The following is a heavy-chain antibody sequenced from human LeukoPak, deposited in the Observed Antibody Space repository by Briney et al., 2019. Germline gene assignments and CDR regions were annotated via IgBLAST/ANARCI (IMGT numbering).Heavy chain of an antibody. J-gene: IGHJ4*02. CDR2: IYYSGST. CDR1: GGAISSYY. CDR3: ARHRYSSSWEIDY. D-gene: IGHD6-13*01. V-gene: IGHV4-59*08. Sequence: SETLCLTCTVSGGAISSYYWSWIRQPPGKGLEWIGYIYYSGSTNYNPSRKSRVTISVDTSKNQFSLKLSSVTAADTAVYYCARHRYSSSWEIDYWGQGTLVTVSS.